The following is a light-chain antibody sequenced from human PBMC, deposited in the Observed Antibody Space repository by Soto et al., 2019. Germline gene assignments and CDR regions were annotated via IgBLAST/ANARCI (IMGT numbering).Light chain of an antibody. V-gene: IGKV1-5*03. CDR2: KAS. CDR1: DSISPW. Sequence: DIQMTQSPSTMAASVGDRFTITCRASDSISPWVAWYQQKPGKAPNLLIYKASYLASGVPSRFSGGGSGTDFTLTISRLEPEDFAVYYCHQYGSSPRTFGQGTRLEIK. CDR3: HQYGSSPRT. J-gene: IGKJ5*01.